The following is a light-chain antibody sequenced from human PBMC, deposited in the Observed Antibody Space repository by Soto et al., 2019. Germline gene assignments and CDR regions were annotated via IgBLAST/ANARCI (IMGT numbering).Light chain of an antibody. CDR3: QQYGPSRT. J-gene: IGKJ1*01. CDR2: GAS. CDR1: QSVSSSY. V-gene: IGKV3-20*01. Sequence: EIVLTQSPGTLSLSPGERATLSCRASQSVSSSYLAWYQQKPGQAPRLLIYGASSRATGIPDMFSGSGSGTDFTLTISRLEPEDFAVYYCQQYGPSRTFGQGTKVEIK.